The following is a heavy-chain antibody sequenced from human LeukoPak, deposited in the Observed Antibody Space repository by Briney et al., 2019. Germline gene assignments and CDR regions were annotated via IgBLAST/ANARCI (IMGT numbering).Heavy chain of an antibody. J-gene: IGHJ6*02. D-gene: IGHD2-15*01. CDR1: GGSFSGYY. CDR3: ARWSRYYYYYGMDV. CDR2: INHSGCT. V-gene: IGHV4-34*01. Sequence: PSETLSLTCAVYGGSFSGYYWSRIRQPPGKGLEWIGEINHSGCTNYNPSLKSRVTISVDTSKNQFSLKLSSVTAADTAVYYCARWSRYYYYYGMDVWGQGTTVTVSS.